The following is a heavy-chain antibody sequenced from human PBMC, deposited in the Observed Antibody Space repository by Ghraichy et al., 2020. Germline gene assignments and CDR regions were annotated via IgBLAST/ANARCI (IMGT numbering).Heavy chain of an antibody. V-gene: IGHV4-59*08. CDR2: IYYSGST. J-gene: IGHJ4*02. Sequence: SETLSLTCTVSGGSISSYYWSWIRQPPGKGLEWIGYIYYSGSTNYNSSLKSRVTISVETSKNQFSLKLSSVTAADTAVYYCARRAMDVSGYYFDYWGQGTLVTVSS. D-gene: IGHD3-22*01. CDR1: GGSISSYY. CDR3: ARRAMDVSGYYFDY.